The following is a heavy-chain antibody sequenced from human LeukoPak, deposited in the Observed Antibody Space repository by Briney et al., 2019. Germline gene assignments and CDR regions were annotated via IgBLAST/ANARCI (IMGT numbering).Heavy chain of an antibody. V-gene: IGHV3-23*01. J-gene: IGHJ4*02. D-gene: IGHD2-2*01. CDR2: ISGSGGST. Sequence: PGGSLRLSCAASGFTFSNAWMSWVRRAPGKGLEWVSAISGSGGSTYYADSVKGRFTISRDNSKNTLYLQMNSLRAEDTAVYYCASTSCYLFCSVAGKYWGQGTLVTVSS. CDR3: ASTSCYLFCSVAGKY. CDR1: GFTFSNAW.